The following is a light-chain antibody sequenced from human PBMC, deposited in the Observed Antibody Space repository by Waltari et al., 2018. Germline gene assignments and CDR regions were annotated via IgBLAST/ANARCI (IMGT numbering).Light chain of an antibody. CDR1: QSVLYSFNNKNY. V-gene: IGKV4-1*01. CDR3: QQYYSVPRT. Sequence: DIVMTQSPDSLAVSLGERATINCKSSQSVLYSFNNKNYLVWYQQKPGQPPKLLIYCASTRESGVPDRFSGSGSGTDFTLTISSLQAEDVAVYYCQQYYSVPRTFGQGTKVEIK. CDR2: CAS. J-gene: IGKJ1*01.